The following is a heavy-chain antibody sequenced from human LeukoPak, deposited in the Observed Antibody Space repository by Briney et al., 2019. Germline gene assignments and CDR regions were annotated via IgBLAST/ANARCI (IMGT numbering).Heavy chain of an antibody. Sequence: PGGSLRPSCAASGFTFSSYSMNWVRQAPGKGLEWVSYITSSSSAIYYADSVKGRFTISRDNAKNSLYLQMNSLRAEDTAVYYCAHGYSSGCFDYWGQGTLVTVSS. J-gene: IGHJ4*02. CDR3: AHGYSSGCFDY. CDR2: ITSSSSAI. V-gene: IGHV3-48*01. CDR1: GFTFSSYS. D-gene: IGHD6-19*01.